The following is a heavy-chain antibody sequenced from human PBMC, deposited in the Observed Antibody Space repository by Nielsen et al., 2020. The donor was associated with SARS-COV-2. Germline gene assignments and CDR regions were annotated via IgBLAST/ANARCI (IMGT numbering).Heavy chain of an antibody. V-gene: IGHV4-4*02. CDR2: IYHRGST. D-gene: IGHD7-27*01. CDR3: ARDCSCGLGSSPSYYFDY. CDR1: GGSISSNNW. Sequence: SETLSLTCAVSGGSISSNNWWCWVRPPPGKRLEWIGAIYHRGSTNYSPSLTTRVTISVDKSKNQFSLELRSVTAADTAVYYCARDCSCGLGSSPSYYFDYWGQGTLVTVS. J-gene: IGHJ4*02.